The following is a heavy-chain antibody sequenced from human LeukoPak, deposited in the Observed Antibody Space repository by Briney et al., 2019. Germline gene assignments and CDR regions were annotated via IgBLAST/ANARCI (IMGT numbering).Heavy chain of an antibody. CDR1: GFTFSSYS. CDR3: ARRAGNSSAYDY. V-gene: IGHV3-21*01. J-gene: IGHJ4*02. CDR2: ITTSSYI. Sequence: PGGSLRLSCAASGFTFSSYSMNWVRQAPGKGLEWVLSITTSSYIYYADSVKGRFTISRDNAKNSLYLQMNSLRAEDTAVYYCARRAGNSSAYDYWGQGTLVTVSS. D-gene: IGHD3-22*01.